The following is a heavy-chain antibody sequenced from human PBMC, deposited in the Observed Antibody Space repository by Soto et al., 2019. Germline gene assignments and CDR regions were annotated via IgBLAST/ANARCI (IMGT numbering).Heavy chain of an antibody. Sequence: QVQLQESGPGLVKPSGTLSLTCAVSGGSISSSNWWSWVRQPPGKGLEWIGEIYHSGSTNYNPSLKSRVTISVDKSKNQVSLKLSSVTAADTAVYYCARDYVDCWSGYLRYGMDVWGQGTTVTVSS. CDR2: IYHSGST. V-gene: IGHV4-4*02. CDR1: GGSISSSNW. D-gene: IGHD3-3*01. CDR3: ARDYVDCWSGYLRYGMDV. J-gene: IGHJ6*02.